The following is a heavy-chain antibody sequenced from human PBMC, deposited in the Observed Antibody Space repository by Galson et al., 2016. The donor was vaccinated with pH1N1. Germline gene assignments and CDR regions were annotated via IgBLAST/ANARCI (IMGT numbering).Heavy chain of an antibody. Sequence: SVKVSCKASGGIFRSYAISWVRQAPGQGPEWMGGILAIFGTAKYAQKFQGRLTITADESTTTAYMELSSLRSGDTAVYYCAGESGYYVRGDLQHWGQGTLVIVSS. CDR2: ILAIFGTA. V-gene: IGHV1-69*13. D-gene: IGHD3-22*01. CDR1: GGIFRSYA. CDR3: AGESGYYVRGDLQH. J-gene: IGHJ1*01.